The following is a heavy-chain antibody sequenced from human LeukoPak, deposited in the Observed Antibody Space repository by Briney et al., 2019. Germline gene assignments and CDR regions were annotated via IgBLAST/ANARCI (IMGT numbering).Heavy chain of an antibody. CDR2: ISGSGYVT. Sequence: GGSLRPSCAASGFTFSSFPMSWVRPAPGKGLWKVSAISGSGYVTSYADSAKGRFTVSRANSKNTLYLQTSSLTAEDPAVYYDANDRCFWGQGTLVTVSS. J-gene: IGHJ4*02. V-gene: IGHV3-23*01. CDR3: ANDRCF. D-gene: IGHD3-16*01. CDR1: GFTFSSFP.